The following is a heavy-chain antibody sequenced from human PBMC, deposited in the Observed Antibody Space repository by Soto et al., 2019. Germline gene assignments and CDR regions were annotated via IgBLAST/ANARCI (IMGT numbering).Heavy chain of an antibody. CDR1: GFTFSNYA. CDR2: ISGSAINT. D-gene: IGHD3-22*01. CDR3: AKGQGYYYDASGYTFDY. V-gene: IGHV3-23*01. Sequence: GGSLRLSCAASGFTFSNYAMSWFRQAPGKGLEWVSAISGSAINTYYADSVRGRFTISRDNSKNTLYLQMNHLRAEDTAVYSCAKGQGYYYDASGYTFDYWGQGTLVTVSS. J-gene: IGHJ4*02.